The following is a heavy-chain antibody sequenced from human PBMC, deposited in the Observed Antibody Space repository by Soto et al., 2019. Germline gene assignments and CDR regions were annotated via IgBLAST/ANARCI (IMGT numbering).Heavy chain of an antibody. J-gene: IGHJ4*02. D-gene: IGHD3-3*02. CDR1: GYSISLGYY. Sequence: SETLALTCAVSGYSISLGYYWGWIRQPPGKGLEWIGSIYHSGNTYYNPSLKSRVSISLDTSKNHFSLELTSVTAADTAVYYCPRAQLASRGPFEYWGLGRLVT. V-gene: IGHV4-38-2*01. CDR2: IYHSGNT. CDR3: PRAQLASRGPFEY.